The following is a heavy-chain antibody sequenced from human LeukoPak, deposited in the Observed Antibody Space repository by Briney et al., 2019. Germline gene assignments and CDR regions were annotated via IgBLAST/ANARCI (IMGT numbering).Heavy chain of an antibody. D-gene: IGHD4-17*01. V-gene: IGHV3-23*01. CDR2: ISGSGGST. CDR3: ARGDYGDYLSYYYYMDV. J-gene: IGHJ6*03. CDR1: GFTFSSYA. Sequence: GGSLRLSCAASGFTFSSYAMSWVRQAPGKGLEWVSAISGSGGSTYYADSVKGRFTISRDNAKNTLYLQMNSLRAEDTAVYYCARGDYGDYLSYYYYMDVWGKGTTVTISS.